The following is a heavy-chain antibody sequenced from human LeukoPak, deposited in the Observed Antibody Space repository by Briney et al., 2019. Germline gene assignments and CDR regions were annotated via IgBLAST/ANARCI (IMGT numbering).Heavy chain of an antibody. CDR1: GFTVSSNY. CDR3: AKTIAQGYFDY. V-gene: IGHV3-53*05. Sequence: PGGSLRLSCAASGFTVSSNYMSWVRQAPGKGLEWVSVIYSGGSTYYADSVKGRFTISRDNSKNSLYLQMNSLRAEDTALYYCAKTIAQGYFDYWGQGTLVTVSS. J-gene: IGHJ4*02. CDR2: IYSGGST. D-gene: IGHD1-14*01.